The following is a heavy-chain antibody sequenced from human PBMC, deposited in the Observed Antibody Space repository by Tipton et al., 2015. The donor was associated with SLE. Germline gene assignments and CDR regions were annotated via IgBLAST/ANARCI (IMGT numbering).Heavy chain of an antibody. J-gene: IGHJ4*02. CDR2: INHSGST. Sequence: TLSLTCAVYGGSFSGYYWSWIRQPPGKGLGWIGEINHSGSTNYNPSLKSRVTISVDTSKNQFSLKLSSVTAADTAVYYCARVGWLAEDYWGQGTLVTVSS. CDR3: ARVGWLAEDY. D-gene: IGHD5-12*01. CDR1: GGSFSGYY. V-gene: IGHV4-34*01.